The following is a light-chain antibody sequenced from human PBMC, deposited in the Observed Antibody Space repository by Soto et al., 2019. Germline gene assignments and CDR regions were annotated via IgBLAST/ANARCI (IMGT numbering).Light chain of an antibody. CDR2: DNN. J-gene: IGLJ7*01. CDR3: RTWDSRLSANAV. CDR1: SSNIGNNY. Sequence: QSVLTQPPSVSAAPGQKVTISCSGSSSNIGNNYVSWYQQLPGTAPKLLIYDNNKRPSGIPDRFSGSKSGTSATLGITGLQTGNEADYYCRTWDSRLSANAVFGGGTQLTVL. V-gene: IGLV1-51*01.